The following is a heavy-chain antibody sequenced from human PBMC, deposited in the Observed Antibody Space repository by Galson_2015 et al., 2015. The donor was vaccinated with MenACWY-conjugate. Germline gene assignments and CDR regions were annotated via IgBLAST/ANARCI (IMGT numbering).Heavy chain of an antibody. V-gene: IGHV3-48*03. Sequence: SLRLSCAVSGFTFTGYEFNWVRQAPGKGLEWLSYISKSGSPIYYADSVKGRFTISRDNTKKSLFLQVNSLTAGDTAVYYCARVATWIHQYYYYMDVWGKGTTVTV. J-gene: IGHJ6*03. D-gene: IGHD5-18*01. CDR1: GFTFTGYE. CDR3: ARVATWIHQYYYYMDV. CDR2: ISKSGSPI.